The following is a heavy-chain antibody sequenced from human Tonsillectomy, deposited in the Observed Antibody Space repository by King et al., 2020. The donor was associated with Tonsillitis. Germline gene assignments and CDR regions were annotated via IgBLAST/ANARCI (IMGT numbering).Heavy chain of an antibody. J-gene: IGHJ2*01. Sequence: LQLQESGPGLVKPSETLSLTCTVSGGSISNYYWSWIRQPPGKGLEWIGYIYDIGSTNYNPSLKSRVTISVDTSKNQFSLKLSSLTAADTAVYHCAGHLNPYCYFDLWGRGTLVTVSS. CDR2: IYDIGST. CDR1: GGSISNYY. CDR3: AGHLNPYCYFDL. V-gene: IGHV4-59*08.